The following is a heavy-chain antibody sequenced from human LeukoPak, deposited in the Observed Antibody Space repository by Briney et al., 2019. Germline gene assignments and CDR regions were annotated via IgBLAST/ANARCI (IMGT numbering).Heavy chain of an antibody. V-gene: IGHV3-23*01. CDR1: GFTFSSYA. CDR3: AKDTLLSQGGDRAALDY. J-gene: IGHJ4*02. CDR2: ISGSGGST. Sequence: GGSLRLSCAASGFTFSSYAISWVRQAPGKGLEWVSAISGSGGSTYYADSVKGRFTISRDNAKNSLYLQMNSLRAEDTALYYCAKDTLLSQGGDRAALDYWGQGTLVTVSS. D-gene: IGHD2-21*01.